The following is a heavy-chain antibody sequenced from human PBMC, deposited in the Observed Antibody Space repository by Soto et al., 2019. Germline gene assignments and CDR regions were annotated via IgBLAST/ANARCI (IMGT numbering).Heavy chain of an antibody. D-gene: IGHD3-16*01. CDR1: GFTFSSYG. Sequence: QVQLVESGGGVVQPGRSLRLSCAASGFTFSSYGMHWVRQAPGKGLEWVAVIWYDGSNKYYADSVKGRFTISRDNSKNTRYLQMNSLGAEDTDVYYCARESKGGGPVDYWGQGTLVTVSS. CDR2: IWYDGSNK. V-gene: IGHV3-33*01. CDR3: ARESKGGGPVDY. J-gene: IGHJ4*02.